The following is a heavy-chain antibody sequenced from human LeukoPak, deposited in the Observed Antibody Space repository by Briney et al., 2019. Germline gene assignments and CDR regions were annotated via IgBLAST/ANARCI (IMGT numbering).Heavy chain of an antibody. CDR2: IYYSGST. D-gene: IGHD3-3*01. CDR1: GGSISSGDYY. J-gene: IGHJ4*02. V-gene: IGHV4-30-4*01. CDR3: ASLHYDFWRGYSPFDY. Sequence: SQTLSLTCTVSGGSISSGDYYWSWTRQPPGKGLEWIGYIYYSGSTYYNPSLKSRVTISVDTSKNQFSLKLSSVTAADTAVYYCASLHYDFWRGYSPFDYWGQGTLVTVSS.